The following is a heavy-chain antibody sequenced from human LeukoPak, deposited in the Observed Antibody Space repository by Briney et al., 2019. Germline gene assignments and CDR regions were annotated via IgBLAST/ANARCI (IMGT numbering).Heavy chain of an antibody. J-gene: IGHJ4*02. CDR2: ISGSGGST. Sequence: GGSLRLSCAASGFTFSSYAMSWVRQAPGKGLEWVSAISGSGGSTYYADSVKGRFTISRDNSKNTLYLQMNSLRAEDTAVYYCAKGLGSLWLGEPHFDYWGQGTLVTVSS. V-gene: IGHV3-23*01. CDR1: GFTFSSYA. CDR3: AKGLGSLWLGEPHFDY. D-gene: IGHD3-10*01.